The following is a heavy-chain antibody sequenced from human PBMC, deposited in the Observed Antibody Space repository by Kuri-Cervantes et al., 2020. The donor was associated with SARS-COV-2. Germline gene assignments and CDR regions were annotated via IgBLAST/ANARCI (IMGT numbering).Heavy chain of an antibody. V-gene: IGHV1-24*01. Sequence: ASVKVSCKASGYTFTGYYMHWVRQAPGKGLEWMGGFDPEDGETIYAQKFQGRVTMTEDTSTDTAYMVLSSLRSEDTAVYYCARLNYDFWSGFSFDYWGQGTLVTVSS. CDR2: FDPEDGET. CDR1: GYTFTGYY. J-gene: IGHJ4*02. D-gene: IGHD3-3*01. CDR3: ARLNYDFWSGFSFDY.